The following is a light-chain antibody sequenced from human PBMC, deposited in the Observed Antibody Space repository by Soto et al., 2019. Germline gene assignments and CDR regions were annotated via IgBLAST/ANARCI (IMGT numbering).Light chain of an antibody. Sequence: DIPMTQSPSTLSASVGDKVTITCRASQSISNWLAWYQQKPGKAPKLLIYKASTLKSGVPSRFSGSGSGTEFTLTISSLQPDDFATYYCQHYNSYSEAFGQGTKV. J-gene: IGKJ1*01. CDR1: QSISNW. V-gene: IGKV1-5*03. CDR2: KAS. CDR3: QHYNSYSEA.